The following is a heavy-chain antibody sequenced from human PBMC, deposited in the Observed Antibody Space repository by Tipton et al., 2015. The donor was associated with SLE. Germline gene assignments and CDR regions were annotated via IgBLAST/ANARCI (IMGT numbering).Heavy chain of an antibody. CDR3: ARGIDAFDI. Sequence: TLSLTCTVSGGSISSHYWSWIRQPPGKGLEWIGYIYYSGSTNYNPSLKSRVTMSVDTSKNQLSLKLSSVTAADTAVYYCARGIDAFDIWGQGTMVTVSS. V-gene: IGHV4-59*11. CDR1: GGSISSHY. J-gene: IGHJ3*02. CDR2: IYYSGST.